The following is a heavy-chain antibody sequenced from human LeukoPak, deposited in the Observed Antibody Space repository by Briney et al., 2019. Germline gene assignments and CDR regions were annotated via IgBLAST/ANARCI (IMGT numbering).Heavy chain of an antibody. V-gene: IGHV3-23*01. Sequence: GGSLRLSCAASGFTFSSYAMSWVRQAPGKGLEWVSAISGSGGSTYYADSVKGRFTISRDNSKNTLYLQMNSLRAEDTAVYYCAKSGYCSSTSCYAFYYYYYYMDVWGKGTTVTISS. D-gene: IGHD2-2*01. CDR2: ISGSGGST. J-gene: IGHJ6*03. CDR3: AKSGYCSSTSCYAFYYYYYYMDV. CDR1: GFTFSSYA.